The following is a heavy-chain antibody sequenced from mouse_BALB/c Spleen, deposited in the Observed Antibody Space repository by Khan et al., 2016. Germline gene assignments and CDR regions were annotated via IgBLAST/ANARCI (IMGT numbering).Heavy chain of an antibody. Sequence: QIQLVQSGPELKKPGETVKISCKASGYTFTDYSIHWVKQAPGKGLKWMGWINTETGEPTYADDFKGRFAFSLETSASTAYLQINNLKNEDTATYFCARSRGSSYDYYAMNYWGRGTSVTISS. V-gene: IGHV9-2-1*01. CDR1: GYTFTDYS. D-gene: IGHD1-1*01. J-gene: IGHJ4*01. CDR3: ARSRGSSYDYYAMNY. CDR2: INTETGEP.